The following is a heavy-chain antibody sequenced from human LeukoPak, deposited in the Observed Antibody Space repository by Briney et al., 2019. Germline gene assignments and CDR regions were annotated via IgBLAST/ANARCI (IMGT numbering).Heavy chain of an antibody. Sequence: GGSLRLSCAASGFTFSDYYMSWIRQAPGKGLEWVSYISSSSSYTNYADSVKGRFTISRDNAKNSLYLQMNSLRAEDTAVYYCVRATAYSSSWYNYWGQGTLVTVSS. CDR2: ISSSSSYT. CDR1: GFTFSDYY. CDR3: VRATAYSSSWYNY. D-gene: IGHD6-13*01. J-gene: IGHJ4*02. V-gene: IGHV3-11*06.